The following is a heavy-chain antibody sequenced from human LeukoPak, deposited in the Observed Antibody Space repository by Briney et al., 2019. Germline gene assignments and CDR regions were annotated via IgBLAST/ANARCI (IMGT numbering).Heavy chain of an antibody. V-gene: IGHV4-31*03. CDR3: ARDKPEGVPAAIGRRYYYYMDV. CDR1: GSSISSGGYY. Sequence: SETLSLTCTVSGSSISSGGYYWSWIRQHPGKGLEWIGYIYYSGSTYYNPSLKSRVTISVDTSKNQFSLKLSSVTAADTAVYYCARDKPEGVPAAIGRRYYYYMDVWGKGTTVTVSS. J-gene: IGHJ6*03. D-gene: IGHD2-2*01. CDR2: IYYSGST.